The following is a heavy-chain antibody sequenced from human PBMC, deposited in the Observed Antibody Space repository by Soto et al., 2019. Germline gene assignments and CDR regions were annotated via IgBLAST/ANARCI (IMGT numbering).Heavy chain of an antibody. D-gene: IGHD2-21*02. V-gene: IGHV1-18*01. CDR3: ARDQMRXGVVTAIHGYYGMDV. Sequence: SVKVSCKASGYTFTGYGISWVRQAPGQGLEWMGWISAYNGNTNYAQKLQGRVTMTRDTSTSTAYMELRSLRSDDTAVYYXARDQMRXGVVTAIHGYYGMDVWGQGTTVTVS. CDR2: ISAYNGNT. J-gene: IGHJ6*02. CDR1: GYTFTGYG.